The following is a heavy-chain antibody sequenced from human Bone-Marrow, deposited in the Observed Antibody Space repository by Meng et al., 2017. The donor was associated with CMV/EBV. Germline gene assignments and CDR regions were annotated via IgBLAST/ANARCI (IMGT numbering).Heavy chain of an antibody. Sequence: LSLTCAASGFTFSSYGMHWVRQAPGKGLEWVAVIWYDGSNKYYADSVKGRFTISRDNSKNTLYLQMNSLRAEDTAVYYCAKDLFNSRGVDYWGQGTLVTASS. CDR2: IWYDGSNK. CDR3: AKDLFNSRGVDY. CDR1: GFTFSSYG. J-gene: IGHJ4*02. V-gene: IGHV3-33*06. D-gene: IGHD6-19*01.